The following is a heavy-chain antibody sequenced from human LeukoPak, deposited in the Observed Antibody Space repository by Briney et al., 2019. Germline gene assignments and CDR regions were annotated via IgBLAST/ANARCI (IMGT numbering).Heavy chain of an antibody. CDR3: ARGYTTTDPHFDY. CDR2: IYHSGST. Sequence: SETLSLTCTVSGYSISSGYYWGWIRQPPGKWLEWIGSIYHSGSTYYNPSLKSRVTISVDTSKNQFSLRLSSVTAADTAVYYCARGYTTTDPHFDYWGQGTLVTVSS. D-gene: IGHD1-1*01. J-gene: IGHJ4*02. V-gene: IGHV4-38-2*02. CDR1: GYSISSGYY.